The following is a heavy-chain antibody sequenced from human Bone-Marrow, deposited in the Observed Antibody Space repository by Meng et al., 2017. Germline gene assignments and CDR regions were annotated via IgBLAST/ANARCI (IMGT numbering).Heavy chain of an antibody. Sequence: GQRVWSGGGLAQPGGSLRPSCAASGFTFSRNYMHWVRQTPGKGLVWVSRINPDGSSSSNADSVKGRFTVSRDNSKNTLYLQMNSLRAEDTAMYYCARDMMDLGQGTLVTVSS. D-gene: IGHD3-16*01. CDR3: ARDMMD. V-gene: IGHV3-74*01. CDR1: GFTFSRNY. CDR2: INPDGSSS. J-gene: IGHJ4*02.